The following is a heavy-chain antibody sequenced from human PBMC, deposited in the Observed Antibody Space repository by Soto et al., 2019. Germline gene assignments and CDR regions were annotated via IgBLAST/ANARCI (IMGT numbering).Heavy chain of an antibody. V-gene: IGHV4-59*01. J-gene: IGHJ6*02. D-gene: IGHD3-3*01. CDR1: GGSISSYY. CDR3: ARDRLDFWSGYRYYYYGMDV. Sequence: PSETLSLTCTVSGGSISSYYWSWIRQPPGKGLDWIGYIYYSGSTNYNPSLKSRVTISVDTSKNQFSLKLSSVTAADTAVYYCARDRLDFWSGYRYYYYGMDVWGQGTTVTVSS. CDR2: IYYSGST.